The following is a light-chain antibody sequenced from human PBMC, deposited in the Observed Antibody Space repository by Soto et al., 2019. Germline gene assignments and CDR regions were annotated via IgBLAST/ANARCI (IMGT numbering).Light chain of an antibody. J-gene: IGKJ4*02. Sequence: DIEMTQSPSSLSASVGDRVTITCRASQSISNYLNWYQHKPGKVPKLLIYAASSLQSGAPTRFSGSGSGTYFTLTISSLQPEDFATYYCQQSYGTPRTFGGGTKVEIK. CDR1: QSISNY. CDR3: QQSYGTPRT. CDR2: AAS. V-gene: IGKV1-39*01.